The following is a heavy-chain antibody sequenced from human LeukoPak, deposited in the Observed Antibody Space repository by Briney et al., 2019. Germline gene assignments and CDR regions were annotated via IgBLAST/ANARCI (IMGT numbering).Heavy chain of an antibody. V-gene: IGHV3-9*01. D-gene: IGHD3-22*01. J-gene: IGHJ4*02. CDR1: GFTFDDYA. Sequence: PGGSLRLSCAASGFTFDDYAMHWVRQAPGKGLEWVSGISWNSGSIGYADSVKGRFTISRDNAKNSLYLQMNSLRAEDTALYYCAKDMDYYDSSGYLDYWGQGTLVTVSS. CDR3: AKDMDYYDSSGYLDY. CDR2: ISWNSGSI.